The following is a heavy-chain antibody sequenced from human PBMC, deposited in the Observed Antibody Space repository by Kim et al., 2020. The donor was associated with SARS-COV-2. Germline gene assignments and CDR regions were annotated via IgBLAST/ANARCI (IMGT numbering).Heavy chain of an antibody. CDR2: IYYSGST. Sequence: SETLSLTCTVSGGSISSYYWSWIRQPPGKGLEWIGYIYYSGSTNYNPSLKSRVTISVDTSKNQFSLKLSSVTAADTAVYYCARSPRYDMVRGVMVWFDPWGQGTLVTVSS. J-gene: IGHJ5*02. CDR1: GGSISSYY. D-gene: IGHD3-10*01. CDR3: ARSPRYDMVRGVMVWFDP. V-gene: IGHV4-59*13.